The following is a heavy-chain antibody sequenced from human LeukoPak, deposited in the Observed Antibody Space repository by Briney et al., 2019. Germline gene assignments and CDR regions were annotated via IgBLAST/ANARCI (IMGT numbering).Heavy chain of an antibody. J-gene: IGHJ4*02. D-gene: IGHD6-19*01. V-gene: IGHV4-38-2*02. CDR1: GYSISSGYY. Sequence: PSETLSLTCTVSGYSISSGYYWGWIRQPPGKGLEWIGSIYHSGSTYYNPSLKSRVTISVDTSKNQFSLKLSSVTAADTAVYYCASHSSGWSWYFDYWGQGTLVTVSS. CDR3: ASHSSGWSWYFDY. CDR2: IYHSGST.